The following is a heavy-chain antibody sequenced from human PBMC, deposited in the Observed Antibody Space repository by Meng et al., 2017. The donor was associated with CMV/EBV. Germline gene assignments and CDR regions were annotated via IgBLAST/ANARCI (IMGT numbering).Heavy chain of an antibody. V-gene: IGHV3-7*01. Sequence: GGSLTLSCAASGFTFSSYWMSWVRQAPGKGLEWVANIRQDGSEKYYVNSVKGRFTISRDNAKNSLYLQMNSLRAEDTAVYYWARVKEQLVRGGVDYWGQGTLVTVSS. J-gene: IGHJ4*02. CDR2: IRQDGSEK. D-gene: IGHD6-6*01. CDR3: ARVKEQLVRGGVDY. CDR1: GFTFSSYW.